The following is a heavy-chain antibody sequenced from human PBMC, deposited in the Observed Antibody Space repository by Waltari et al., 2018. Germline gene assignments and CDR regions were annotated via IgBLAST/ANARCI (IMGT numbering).Heavy chain of an antibody. V-gene: IGHV4-39*07. J-gene: IGHJ4*02. CDR3: AREIAAAGTL. CDR1: GGSISSSSYY. CDR2: IYYSGST. Sequence: QLQLQESGPGLVKPSETLSLTCTVSGGSISSSSYYWGWIRQPPGKGLEWIGSIYYSGSTYYNPALKSRVTISVDTSKNQFSLKRSSVTAADTAVYYCAREIAAAGTLWGQGTLVTVSS. D-gene: IGHD6-13*01.